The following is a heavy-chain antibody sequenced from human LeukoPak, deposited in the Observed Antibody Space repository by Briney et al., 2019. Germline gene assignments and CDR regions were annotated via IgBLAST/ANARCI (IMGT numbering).Heavy chain of an antibody. V-gene: IGHV4-59*01. CDR2: IYYSGST. CDR3: ARSAEAAADYNWFDP. J-gene: IGHJ5*02. Sequence: SETLSLTCTVSGGSISSYHWSWIRQPPGKGLEWIGYIYYSGSTNYNPSLKSRVTISVDTSKNQFSLKLSSVTAADTAVYYCARSAEAAADYNWFDPWGQGTLVTVSS. D-gene: IGHD6-13*01. CDR1: GGSISSYH.